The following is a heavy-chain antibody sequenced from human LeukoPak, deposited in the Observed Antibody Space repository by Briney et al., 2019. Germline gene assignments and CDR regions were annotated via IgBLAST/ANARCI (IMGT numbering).Heavy chain of an antibody. Sequence: SGGSLRLSCAASGFTFSSYGMHGVRQAPGKGLEGVAVIWYDGSNKYYADSVKGRFPISRDNSKNTLYLQMNSLRAEDTAVYYCARVRSSGYYYSAFDYWGQGTLVTASS. CDR1: GFTFSSYG. CDR3: ARVRSSGYYYSAFDY. J-gene: IGHJ4*02. D-gene: IGHD3-22*01. V-gene: IGHV3-33*08. CDR2: IWYDGSNK.